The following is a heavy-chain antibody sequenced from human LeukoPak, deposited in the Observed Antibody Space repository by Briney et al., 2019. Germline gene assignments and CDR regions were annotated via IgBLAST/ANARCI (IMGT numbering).Heavy chain of an antibody. J-gene: IGHJ4*02. CDR1: GGSISSGGYY. CDR3: ARGTWSSSIDY. CDR2: IYYSGST. D-gene: IGHD6-6*01. V-gene: IGHV4-30-4*01. Sequence: SETLSLTCTVSGGSISSGGYYWSWIRQPPGKGLEWIGYIYYSGSTYYNPSLKSRLTISGDTSKNQFSLRLSSVTAADTAVYYCARGTWSSSIDYWGQGTLVTVSS.